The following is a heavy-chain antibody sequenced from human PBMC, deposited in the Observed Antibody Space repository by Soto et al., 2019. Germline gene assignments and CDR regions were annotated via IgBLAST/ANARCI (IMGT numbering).Heavy chain of an antibody. D-gene: IGHD6-19*01. CDR2: INGDGSIT. Sequence: EVQLVESGGGLVQPGGSLRLSCAASGFTFSNYWIHWVRQTPAKGLVWVSRINGDGSITSYADSVRGRFTISRDDARNTLTLQMIRLRVEDTDVYYCARLGVAGTRYGLDVWGQGTTVTVSS. V-gene: IGHV3-74*01. CDR1: GFTFSNYW. CDR3: ARLGVAGTRYGLDV. J-gene: IGHJ6*02.